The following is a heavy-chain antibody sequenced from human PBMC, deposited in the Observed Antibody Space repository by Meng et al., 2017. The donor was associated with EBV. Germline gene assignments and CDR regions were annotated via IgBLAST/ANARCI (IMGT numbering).Heavy chain of an antibody. Sequence: QVQLVQSGAEVKTPGTSVKVSCKASGYTFTGYYIHWVRQAPGQGLEWMGRINPNSGDTNYAQKFQGRVTMTRDTSISTAYMDLSSLTSDDTAVYYCASRGDAGFDFWGQGTLVTVSS. J-gene: IGHJ4*02. CDR1: GYTFTGYY. CDR2: INPNSGDT. D-gene: IGHD5-12*01. V-gene: IGHV1-2*06. CDR3: ASRGDAGFDF.